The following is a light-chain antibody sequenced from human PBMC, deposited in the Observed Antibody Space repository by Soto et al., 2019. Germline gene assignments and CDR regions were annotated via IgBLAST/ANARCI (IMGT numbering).Light chain of an antibody. CDR3: QQYGGSRT. V-gene: IGKV3-20*01. Sequence: EIVLTQSPGTLSLSPGERATLSCRASQSVSGSYLAWYQRKPGQAPRLLIYDASSRATGIPDRFSGSGSGTDFTLTISRLEPEDFAMYYCQQYGGSRTFGQGTKVDIK. CDR2: DAS. J-gene: IGKJ1*01. CDR1: QSVSGSY.